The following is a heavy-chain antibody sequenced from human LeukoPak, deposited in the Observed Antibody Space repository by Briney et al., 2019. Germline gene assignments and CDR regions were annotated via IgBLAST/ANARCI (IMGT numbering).Heavy chain of an antibody. CDR1: GGSINSGSYY. D-gene: IGHD1-20*01. CDR2: IYYIGST. J-gene: IGHJ4*02. CDR3: ARLLYNWNGADY. Sequence: PSETLSLTCTVSGGSINSGSYYWGWIRQPPGKGLEWIGSIYYIGSTYYNSSLKSRVTISVDTSKNQFSLKLSSVTDADTAMYYCARLLYNWNGADYWGQGTLVTVSS. V-gene: IGHV4-39*01.